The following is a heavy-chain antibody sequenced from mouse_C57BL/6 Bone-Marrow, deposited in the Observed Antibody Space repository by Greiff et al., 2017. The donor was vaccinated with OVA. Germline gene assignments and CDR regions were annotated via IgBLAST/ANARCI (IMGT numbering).Heavy chain of an antibody. D-gene: IGHD4-1*02. V-gene: IGHV5-6*02. CDR1: GFTFSSYG. CDR2: ISSGGSYT. J-gene: IGHJ3*01. Sequence: EVMLVESGGDLVKPGGSLKLSCAASGFTFSSYGMSWVRQTPDKRLEWVATISSGGSYTYYPDSVKGRFTISRDNAKNTLYLQMSSLKSEDTAMYYCARHERANWLFAYWGQGTLVTVSA. CDR3: ARHERANWLFAY.